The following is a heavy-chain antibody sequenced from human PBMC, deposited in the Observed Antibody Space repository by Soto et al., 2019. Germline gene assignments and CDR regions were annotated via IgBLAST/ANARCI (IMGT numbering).Heavy chain of an antibody. CDR2: IYSVGST. J-gene: IGHJ3*02. CDR3: ARPQGGAYCSGDCYSAFDI. V-gene: IGHV3-66*04. D-gene: IGHD2-21*02. CDR1: GFTVSSNY. Sequence: GGSLRLSCAASGFTVSSNYMSWVRQAPGKGLEWVSVIYSVGSTYYADSVKGRLTISRHNSKNTLYLQMNSLRAEDTAVYYCARPQGGAYCSGDCYSAFDIWGQGTMVTVSS.